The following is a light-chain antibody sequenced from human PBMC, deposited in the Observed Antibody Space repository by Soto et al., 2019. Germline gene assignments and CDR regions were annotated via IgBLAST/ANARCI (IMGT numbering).Light chain of an antibody. CDR3: QQYNNWPPRYT. CDR1: QSVSRA. Sequence: DIVLTQSPATLSVSPGESATLSWRASQSVSRALAWYQHVPGQAPRLLIYDSSTRATGVPARFSGSGSGTQFTLTISSLQSEDFAVYYCQQYNNWPPRYTFGQGTKLQI. CDR2: DSS. V-gene: IGKV3-15*01. J-gene: IGKJ2*01.